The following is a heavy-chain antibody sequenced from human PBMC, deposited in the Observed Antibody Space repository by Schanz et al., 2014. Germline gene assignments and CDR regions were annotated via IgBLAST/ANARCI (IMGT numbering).Heavy chain of an antibody. CDR2: ISFDGRNT. CDR1: GITLSDYG. J-gene: IGHJ4*02. D-gene: IGHD6-13*01. Sequence: QVQLVESGGGVVQPGRSLRLSCAASGITLSDYGLHWVRQAPGKGLEWVGFISFDGRNTGYAHSVKGRFTISRDNSKNTVNLQMNSLRAEDTAVYYCAKEKEEVAADGSFFDYWGQGTLVTVSS. CDR3: AKEKEEVAADGSFFDY. V-gene: IGHV3-30*18.